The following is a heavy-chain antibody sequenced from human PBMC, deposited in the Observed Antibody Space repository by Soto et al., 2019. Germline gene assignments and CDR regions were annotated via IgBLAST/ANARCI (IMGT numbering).Heavy chain of an antibody. CDR3: ARAHYGAYGYGMDV. Sequence: QLQLQESGSGLVKPSQTLSLTCAVSGGSISSGGYSWSWIRQPPGKGLEWIGYIYHSGSTYYNPSLKSRVTISVDRSKNQSSLKLSSVTAADTAVYYCARAHYGAYGYGMDVWGQGTTVTVSS. V-gene: IGHV4-30-2*01. D-gene: IGHD4-17*01. J-gene: IGHJ6*02. CDR2: IYHSGST. CDR1: GGSISSGGYS.